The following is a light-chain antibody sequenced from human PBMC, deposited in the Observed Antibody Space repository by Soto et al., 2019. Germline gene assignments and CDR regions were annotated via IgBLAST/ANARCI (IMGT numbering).Light chain of an antibody. J-gene: IGKJ3*01. CDR1: QGISSY. CDR3: QLFCSYPRGFT. V-gene: IGKV1-9*01. CDR2: AAS. Sequence: DIQLTQSPSFLSASVGDRVTITCRASQGISSYLACYHQKPDKAPKLLIYAASTLQTVVPSRFSGSGSGSEFALLICILQPEDLATYFCQLFCSYPRGFTFGPGTKVVLK.